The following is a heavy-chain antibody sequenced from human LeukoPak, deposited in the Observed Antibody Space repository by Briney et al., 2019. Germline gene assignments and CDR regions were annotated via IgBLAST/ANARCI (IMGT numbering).Heavy chain of an antibody. D-gene: IGHD6-13*01. Sequence: SVKVSCKASGGTFSSYAISWVRQAPGQGLEWMGGIIPIFGTANYAQKFQGRVTMTRDTSTSTVYMELSSLRSEDTAVYYCARAKQLDGYYGMDVWGQGTTVTVSS. CDR2: IIPIFGTA. CDR3: ARAKQLDGYYGMDV. V-gene: IGHV1-69*05. J-gene: IGHJ6*02. CDR1: GGTFSSYA.